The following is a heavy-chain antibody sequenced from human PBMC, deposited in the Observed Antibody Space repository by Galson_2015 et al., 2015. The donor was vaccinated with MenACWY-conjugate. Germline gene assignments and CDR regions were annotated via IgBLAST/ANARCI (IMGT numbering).Heavy chain of an antibody. CDR3: ARVNSAGPDLFDY. CDR1: GFTFSSYW. Sequence: SLRLSCAASGFTFSSYWMHWVRQAPGKGLLWVSRINNDGSDTSYADSVKGRFTISRDNAKNTLYLQMNSLRAEDTAVYYCARVNSAGPDLFDYWGQGTLVTVSS. D-gene: IGHD4-23*01. CDR2: INNDGSDT. V-gene: IGHV3-74*01. J-gene: IGHJ4*02.